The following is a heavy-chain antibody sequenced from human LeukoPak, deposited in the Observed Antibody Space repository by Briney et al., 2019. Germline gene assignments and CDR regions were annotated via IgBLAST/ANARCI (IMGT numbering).Heavy chain of an antibody. CDR3: ASDLLTGYSYYYYYGMDV. D-gene: IGHD3-9*01. V-gene: IGHV4-4*02. CDR2: IYHSGST. J-gene: IGHJ6*04. CDR1: GGSISSSNW. Sequence: PSETLSLTCAVSGGSISSSNWWSWVRQPPGKGLEWIGEIYHSGSTNYNPSLKSRVTISVDKSKNQFSLKLSPVTAADTAVYYCASDLLTGYSYYYYYGMDVWGKGTTVTVSS.